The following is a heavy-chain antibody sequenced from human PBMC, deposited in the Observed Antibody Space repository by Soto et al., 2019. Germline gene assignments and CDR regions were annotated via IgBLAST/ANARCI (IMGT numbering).Heavy chain of an antibody. Sequence: QVQLQQWGAGLLKPSETLSLTCAVYGGSFSGYYWSWIRQPPGKGLEWIGEINHSGSTNYNPSLKLRVPISVDTSKNQFSLKLSSVTAADTAVYYCARGKWLRSSFDYWGQGTLVTVSS. D-gene: IGHD5-12*01. J-gene: IGHJ4*02. CDR3: ARGKWLRSSFDY. V-gene: IGHV4-34*01. CDR1: GGSFSGYY. CDR2: INHSGST.